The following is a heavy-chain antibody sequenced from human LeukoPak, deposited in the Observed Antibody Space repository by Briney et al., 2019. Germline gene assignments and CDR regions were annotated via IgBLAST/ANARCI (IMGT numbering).Heavy chain of an antibody. CDR2: IYPGDSDT. J-gene: IGHJ4*02. Sequence: GESLKISCKGSGYSFTSYWIGWVRQMPGKGLEWMGIIYPGDSDTRYSPPFQGQVTISADKSISTAYLQWSSLKASDTAMYYCARPIYYDSSGYYSSHDYWGQGTLVTVSS. V-gene: IGHV5-51*01. D-gene: IGHD3-22*01. CDR3: ARPIYYDSSGYYSSHDY. CDR1: GYSFTSYW.